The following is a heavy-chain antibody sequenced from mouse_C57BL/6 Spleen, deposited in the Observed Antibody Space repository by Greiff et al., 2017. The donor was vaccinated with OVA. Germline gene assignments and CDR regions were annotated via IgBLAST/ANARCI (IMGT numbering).Heavy chain of an antibody. V-gene: IGHV5-6*01. D-gene: IGHD1-1*01. CDR3: ARHGVVARDYYAMDY. Sequence: EVMLVESGGDLVKPGGSLKLSCAASGFTFSSYGMSWVRQTPDKRLEWVATISSGGSYTYYPDSVKGRFTISRDNAKNTLYLQMSSLKSEDTAMYYSARHGVVARDYYAMDYWGQGTSVTVSS. J-gene: IGHJ4*01. CDR2: ISSGGSYT. CDR1: GFTFSSYG.